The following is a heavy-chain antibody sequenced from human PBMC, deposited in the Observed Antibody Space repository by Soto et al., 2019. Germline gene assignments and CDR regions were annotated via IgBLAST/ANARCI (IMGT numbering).Heavy chain of an antibody. V-gene: IGHV3-23*01. CDR1: GFTFSSYA. CDR3: AKDKPGSQVYYDFWSGYSFYYGMDV. D-gene: IGHD3-3*01. Sequence: GGSLRLSCAASGFTFSSYAMSWVRQAPGKGLEWVSAISGSGGSTYYADPVRGRFTISRDNSKNTLYLQMNSLRAEDTAVYYCAKDKPGSQVYYDFWSGYSFYYGMDVWGQGTTVTVSS. J-gene: IGHJ6*02. CDR2: ISGSGGST.